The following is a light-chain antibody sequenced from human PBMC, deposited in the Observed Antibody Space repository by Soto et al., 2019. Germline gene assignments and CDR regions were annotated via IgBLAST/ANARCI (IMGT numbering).Light chain of an antibody. CDR3: SSYAGSMNLI. CDR1: SSDVGGHNH. V-gene: IGLV2-8*01. J-gene: IGLJ2*01. Sequence: QSALTQPPSASGSPGQSVTISCTGSSSDVGGHNHVSGYQQHPGKAPKLMIYEVSKRPSGVPARFSGSKSVNTASLTVSGLQAEDEADYYCSSYAGSMNLIFGGGTKLTVL. CDR2: EVS.